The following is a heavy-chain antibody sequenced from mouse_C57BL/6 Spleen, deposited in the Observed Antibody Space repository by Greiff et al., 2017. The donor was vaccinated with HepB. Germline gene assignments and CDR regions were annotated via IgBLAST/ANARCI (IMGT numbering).Heavy chain of an antibody. V-gene: IGHV1-50*01. CDR2: IDPSDSYT. Sequence: QVQLQQPGAELVKSGASVTLSCKASGYTFTSYWMQWVKQRPGQGLEWIGEIDPSDSYTNYNQKFKGKATLTVDTSSSTAYMQLSSLTSEDSAVYYCARSAYYSNYIDYWGQGTTLTDSS. CDR1: GYTFTSYW. J-gene: IGHJ2*01. D-gene: IGHD2-5*01. CDR3: ARSAYYSNYIDY.